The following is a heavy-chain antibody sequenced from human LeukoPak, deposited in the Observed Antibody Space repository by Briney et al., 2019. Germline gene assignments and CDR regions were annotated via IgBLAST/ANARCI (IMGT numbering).Heavy chain of an antibody. CDR2: IYYSGST. V-gene: IGHV4-31*03. CDR3: ARATESLYYDFWSGYSYYFDY. Sequence: SETLSLTCTVSGGSISSGGYYWSWIRQHPGKGLEWIGYIYYSGSTYYNPSLKSRVTISVDTSKNQFSLKLSSVTAADTAVYYCARATESLYYDFWSGYSYYFDYWGQGTLVTVSS. CDR1: GGSISSGGYY. D-gene: IGHD3-3*01. J-gene: IGHJ4*02.